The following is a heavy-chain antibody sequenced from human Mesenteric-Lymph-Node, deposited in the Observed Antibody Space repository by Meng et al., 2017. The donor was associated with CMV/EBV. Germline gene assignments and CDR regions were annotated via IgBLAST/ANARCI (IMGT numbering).Heavy chain of an antibody. CDR1: GGSITTTNYY. D-gene: IGHD3-10*01. Sequence: SETLSLTCSVSGGSITTTNYYWGWIRQPPGKGLEWIGTISYSGSTYYNPSLKSRVTISVDTSKNQFSLKLSSVTAADTAVYYCARGRLATMAGLDVWGQGTTVTVSS. CDR3: ARGRLATMAGLDV. CDR2: ISYSGST. V-gene: IGHV4-39*07. J-gene: IGHJ6*02.